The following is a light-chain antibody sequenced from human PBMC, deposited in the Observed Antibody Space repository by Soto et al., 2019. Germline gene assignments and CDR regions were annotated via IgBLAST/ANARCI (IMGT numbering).Light chain of an antibody. Sequence: EIVLTQSPGTLSLSPGERATLSCRASQSVSSSYLAWYQQKPGQAPRLLIYGASNRASGIPDRFGGGASGTGFTLTISRLEPEDFAVYFCQQYGGSPPFTFGQGTKVEIK. CDR3: QQYGGSPPFT. V-gene: IGKV3-20*01. J-gene: IGKJ2*01. CDR2: GAS. CDR1: QSVSSSY.